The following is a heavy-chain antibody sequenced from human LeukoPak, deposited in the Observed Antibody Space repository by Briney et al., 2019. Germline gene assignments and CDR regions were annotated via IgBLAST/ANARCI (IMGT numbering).Heavy chain of an antibody. D-gene: IGHD5-24*01. CDR3: ASTHSFDGSRHRNSMGD. CDR1: GFTFSSYW. V-gene: IGHV3-74*01. J-gene: IGHJ4*02. Sequence: PGGSLRLSCAASGFTFSSYWMHWVRQAPGKGLVWVSRISSDGTGTSYADSVKGRFTISRDNAKNTLYLQMSSLRAEDTAVYYCASTHSFDGSRHRNSMGDWGQGTLVTVSS. CDR2: ISSDGTGT.